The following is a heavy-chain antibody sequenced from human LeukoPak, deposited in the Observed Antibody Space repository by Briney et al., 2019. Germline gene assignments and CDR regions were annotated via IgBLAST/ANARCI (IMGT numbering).Heavy chain of an antibody. V-gene: IGHV4-39*01. CDR3: ASGVVPAAPSFDY. CDR2: ICYSGST. Sequence: SETLSLTCTVSGGSISSSSYYWGWIRQPPGKGLEWIGSICYSGSTYYNPSLKSRVTISVDTSKNQFSLKLSSVTAADTAVYYCASGVVPAAPSFDYWGQGTLVTVSS. D-gene: IGHD2-2*01. CDR1: GGSISSSSYY. J-gene: IGHJ4*02.